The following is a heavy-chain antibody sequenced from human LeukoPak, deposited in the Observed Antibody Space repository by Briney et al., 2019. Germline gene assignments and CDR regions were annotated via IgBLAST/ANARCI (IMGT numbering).Heavy chain of an antibody. J-gene: IGHJ4*02. CDR2: ISSRSSTI. CDR1: GFTFSGYE. CDR3: ARGTGYSGYDLLDY. Sequence: GGSLRLSCVASGFTFSGYEMNWVRQAPGQGLEWVSSISSRSSTIYYTDSVKGRFTISRDNAKNSVYLQMNSLRAEDTAVYYCARGTGYSGYDLLDYWGQGTLVTVSS. D-gene: IGHD5-12*01. V-gene: IGHV3-48*03.